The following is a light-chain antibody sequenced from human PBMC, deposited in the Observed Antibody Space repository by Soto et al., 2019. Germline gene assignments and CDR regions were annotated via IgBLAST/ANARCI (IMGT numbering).Light chain of an antibody. CDR2: PLX. V-gene: IGKV1-33*01. Sequence: IRMNQSPSSVSASIGARVTVPXQASQNITNNVSWYAQQPVXXTNIXXXPLXKLAKGVTSRFSGSGSGKAFSFIITSLQREELATYYCQQYYGLPPSTFGQGTRLEIK. CDR3: QQYYGLPPST. J-gene: IGKJ5*01. CDR1: QNITNN.